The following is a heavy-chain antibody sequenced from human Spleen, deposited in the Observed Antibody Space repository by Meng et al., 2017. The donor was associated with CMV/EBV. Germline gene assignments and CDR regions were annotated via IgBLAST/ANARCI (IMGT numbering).Heavy chain of an antibody. J-gene: IGHJ4*02. D-gene: IGHD3-10*01. V-gene: IGHV1-2*02. Sequence: GYTFPGYFIHWMRQAPGQGLGWMGWINPRNGDAKYAQKIQGRVTMTRDTSISTASVDASNLRSDDTALYYCARGGWGRTYGPVDSWGQGTLVTVSS. CDR2: INPRNGDA. CDR1: GYTFPGYF. CDR3: ARGGWGRTYGPVDS.